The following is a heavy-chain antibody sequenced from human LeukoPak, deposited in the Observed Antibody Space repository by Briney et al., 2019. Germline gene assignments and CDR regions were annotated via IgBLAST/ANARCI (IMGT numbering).Heavy chain of an antibody. CDR1: GGSISSGGYY. Sequence: SETLSLICTVSGGSISSGGYYWSWIRQHPGKGLEWIGYIYYSGSTYYNPSLKSRVTISVDTSKNQFSLKLSSVTAADTAVYYCATESYYDFWNASGGWGQGTLVTVSS. J-gene: IGHJ4*02. D-gene: IGHD3-3*01. CDR2: IYYSGST. CDR3: ATESYYDFWNASGG. V-gene: IGHV4-31*03.